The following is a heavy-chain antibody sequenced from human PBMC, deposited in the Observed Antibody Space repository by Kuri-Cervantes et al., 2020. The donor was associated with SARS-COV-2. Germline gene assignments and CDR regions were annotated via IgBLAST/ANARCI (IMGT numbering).Heavy chain of an antibody. CDR1: GFNFDDHG. CDR3: AKSYYDSSGSNYYYYYMDV. D-gene: IGHD3-22*01. Sequence: GGSLRLSCAASGFNFDDHGMSWVRQAPGKGLEWVSAISGSGGSTYYADSVKGRFTISRDNSKNTPYLQMNSLRAEDTAVYYCAKSYYDSSGSNYYYYYMDVWGKGTTVTVSS. V-gene: IGHV3-23*01. CDR2: ISGSGGST. J-gene: IGHJ6*03.